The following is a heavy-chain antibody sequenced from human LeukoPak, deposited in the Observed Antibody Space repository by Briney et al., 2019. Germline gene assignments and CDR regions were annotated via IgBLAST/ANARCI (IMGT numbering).Heavy chain of an antibody. D-gene: IGHD4-11*01. CDR3: AKDSLNDYSNPFGY. J-gene: IGHJ4*02. V-gene: IGHV3-33*06. CDR1: GFTFSSYG. CDR2: IWYDGSNK. Sequence: PGRSLRLSCAASGFTFSSYGMHWVRQAPGKGLEWVAVIWYDGSNKYYADSVKGRFTISRDNSKNTLYLQMNSLRAEDTAVYYCAKDSLNDYSNPFGYWGQGTLVTVSS.